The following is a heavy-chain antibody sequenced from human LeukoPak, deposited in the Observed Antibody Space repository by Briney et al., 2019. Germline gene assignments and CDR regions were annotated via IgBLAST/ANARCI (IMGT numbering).Heavy chain of an antibody. CDR2: IYYSGST. CDR3: ARDKARYRNWFDP. D-gene: IGHD1-1*01. J-gene: IGHJ5*02. CDR1: GGSISSGGYY. Sequence: SQTLSLTCTVSGGSISSGGYYWSWIRQHPGKGPEWIGYIYYSGSTYYNPSLKSRVTISVDTSKNQLSLKLSSVTAADTAVYYCARDKARYRNWFDPWGQGTLVTVSS. V-gene: IGHV4-31*03.